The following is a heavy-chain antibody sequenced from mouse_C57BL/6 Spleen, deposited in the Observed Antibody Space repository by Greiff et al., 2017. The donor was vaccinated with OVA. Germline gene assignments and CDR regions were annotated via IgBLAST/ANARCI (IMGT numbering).Heavy chain of an antibody. Sequence: EVKLVESGGDLVKPGGSLKLSCAASGFTFSSYGMSWVRQTPDKRLEWVATISSGGSYTYYPDSVKGRFTISRDNAKNTLYLQMSSLKSEDTAMYYCARQNYSNPVDYWGQGTTLTVSS. V-gene: IGHV5-6*02. D-gene: IGHD2-5*01. J-gene: IGHJ2*01. CDR2: ISSGGSYT. CDR3: ARQNYSNPVDY. CDR1: GFTFSSYG.